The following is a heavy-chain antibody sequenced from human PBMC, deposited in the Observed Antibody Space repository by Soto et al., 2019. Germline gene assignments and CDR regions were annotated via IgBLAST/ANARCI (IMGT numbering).Heavy chain of an antibody. D-gene: IGHD4-17*01. Sequence: QVQLVQSGAEVKKPGASVKVSCKVSGYTLTELSMHWVRQAPGKGLEWMGGFDHEDGETIYAQKFQGRVTMTEDTSTDTAYMELSSLSSEDTAVYYCATDPGLRRYFDYWGQGTLVTVSS. J-gene: IGHJ4*02. CDR3: ATDPGLRRYFDY. CDR2: FDHEDGET. V-gene: IGHV1-24*01. CDR1: GYTLTELS.